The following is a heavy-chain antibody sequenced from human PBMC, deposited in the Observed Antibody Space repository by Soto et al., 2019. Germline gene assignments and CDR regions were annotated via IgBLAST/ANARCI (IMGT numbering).Heavy chain of an antibody. CDR1: GYIFLSYG. J-gene: IGHJ5*02. Sequence: QVQLVQSGAEVKKPGASVKVSCKASGYIFLSYGISWVRQAPGQGLEWMGWGSAYKGNTKYAQKFQGRVTMTTDTFTSTAYMELRSLRSDDTAVYDCAGESEVARVWFDHWGQGTLVTVSS. D-gene: IGHD2-15*01. CDR2: GSAYKGNT. V-gene: IGHV1-18*01. CDR3: AGESEVARVWFDH.